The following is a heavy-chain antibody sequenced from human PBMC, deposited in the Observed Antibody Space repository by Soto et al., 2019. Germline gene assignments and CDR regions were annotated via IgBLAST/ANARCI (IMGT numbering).Heavy chain of an antibody. J-gene: IGHJ4*02. CDR3: AREFYYYDRSGTLGY. V-gene: IGHV3-74*01. CDR2: TNSDESSI. D-gene: IGHD3-22*01. Sequence: DVQLEESGGGLVQPGGSLRLSCAASGFTFISYWMHWVRQVPGKGLVWVARTNSDESSIAYADSVKGRFTISRDNAKNMVYLEMNSLRAADTAVYYCAREFYYYDRSGTLGYWGQGALVTVSS. CDR1: GFTFISYW.